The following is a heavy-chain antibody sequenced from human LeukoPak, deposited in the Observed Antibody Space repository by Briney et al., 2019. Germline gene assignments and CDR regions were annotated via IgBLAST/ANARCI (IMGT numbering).Heavy chain of an antibody. Sequence: LETLSLTCAVYGGSFSGYYWSWIRQPPGKGLEWIGEINHSGSTNYNPSLKSRVTISVDTSKNQFSLKLSSVTAADTAVYYCARAPPYCSSTSCFYSYGMDVWGQGTTVTVSS. CDR2: INHSGST. D-gene: IGHD2-2*01. V-gene: IGHV4-34*01. CDR3: ARAPPYCSSTSCFYSYGMDV. CDR1: GGSFSGYY. J-gene: IGHJ6*02.